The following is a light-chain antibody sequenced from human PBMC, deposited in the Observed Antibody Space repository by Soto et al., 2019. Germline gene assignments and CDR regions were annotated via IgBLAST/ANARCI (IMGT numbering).Light chain of an antibody. V-gene: IGLV2-23*02. CDR3: CSYAGSDVVV. J-gene: IGLJ2*01. CDR2: EVT. Sequence: QSALTQPASVSGSPGQSITISCTGTISDVGSFNLVSWYQHHPGKAPKLRISEVTKRPSGVSNRFSGSKPGNTASLTISGLQAEDEADYYCCSYAGSDVVVFGGGTKLTVL. CDR1: ISDVGSFNL.